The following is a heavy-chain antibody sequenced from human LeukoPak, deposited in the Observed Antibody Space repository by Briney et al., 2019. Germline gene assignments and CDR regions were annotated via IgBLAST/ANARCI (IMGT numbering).Heavy chain of an antibody. Sequence: SETLSLTCTVSGGSISSYYWSWIRQPPGKGLEWIGEINHSGSTNYNPSLKSRVTISVDTSKNQFSLKLSSVTAADTAVYYCARTPPYCSSTSCSPKYYMDVWGKGTTVTVSS. D-gene: IGHD2-2*01. J-gene: IGHJ6*03. CDR2: INHSGST. CDR3: ARTPPYCSSTSCSPKYYMDV. V-gene: IGHV4-34*01. CDR1: GGSISSYY.